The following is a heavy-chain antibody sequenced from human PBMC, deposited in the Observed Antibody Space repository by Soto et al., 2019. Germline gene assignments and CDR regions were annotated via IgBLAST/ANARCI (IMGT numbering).Heavy chain of an antibody. CDR1: GFTFSSYA. Sequence: QSGGSLRLSCAASGFTFSSYAMSWVRQAPGKGLEWVSAISGSGGSTYYADSVKGRFTISRDNSKNTLYLQMNSLRAEDTAVYYCAKVARGIAARPLYYYGMDVWGQGTTVTVSS. D-gene: IGHD6-6*01. V-gene: IGHV3-23*01. CDR3: AKVARGIAARPLYYYGMDV. CDR2: ISGSGGST. J-gene: IGHJ6*02.